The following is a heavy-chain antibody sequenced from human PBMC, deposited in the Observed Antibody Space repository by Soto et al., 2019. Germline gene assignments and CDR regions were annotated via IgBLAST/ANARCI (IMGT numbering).Heavy chain of an antibody. J-gene: IGHJ4*02. Sequence: QVQLVQSGAEVRKPGSSVKVSCKASGGTFHKYAISWVRQAPGQGPEWMGGILPIYSTRNYANYAHKFQGRVTITVDTSTSTAYMELSGLKSDDTAIYYCARGVVVVTNYYFDQWGQGTLVTVSS. V-gene: IGHV1-69*06. CDR3: ARGVVVVTNYYFDQ. CDR1: GGTFHKYA. D-gene: IGHD2-2*01. CDR2: ILPIYSTRNYA.